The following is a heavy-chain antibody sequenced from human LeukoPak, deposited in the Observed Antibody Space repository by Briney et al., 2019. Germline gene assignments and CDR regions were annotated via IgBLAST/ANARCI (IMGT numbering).Heavy chain of an antibody. CDR2: ISTSSSYI. Sequence: GGSLRLSCAASGFTFSSYSMKWVRQAPGKGLEWVSSISTSSSYIYYADSVKGRFTISRDNAKNSLYLQMNSLRVEDTAVYYCARVVWGQLTYYFDYWDQGTLVTVSS. J-gene: IGHJ4*02. CDR3: ARVVWGQLTYYFDY. V-gene: IGHV3-21*01. D-gene: IGHD3-16*01. CDR1: GFTFSSYS.